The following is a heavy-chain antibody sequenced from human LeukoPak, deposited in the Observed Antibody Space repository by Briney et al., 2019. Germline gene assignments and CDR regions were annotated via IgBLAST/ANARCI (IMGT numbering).Heavy chain of an antibody. CDR3: ARGKKYYDILTGYLIGDAFDI. CDR1: GDSVSSNSAA. CDR2: TYYRSKWYN. Sequence: SQTLSLTCAISGDSVSSNSAAWNWIRQSPSRGLEWLGRTYYRSKWYNDYAVSVKSRITINPDTSKNQFSLKLSSVTAADTAVYYCARGKKYYDILTGYLIGDAFDIWGQGTMVTVSS. D-gene: IGHD3-9*01. J-gene: IGHJ3*02. V-gene: IGHV6-1*01.